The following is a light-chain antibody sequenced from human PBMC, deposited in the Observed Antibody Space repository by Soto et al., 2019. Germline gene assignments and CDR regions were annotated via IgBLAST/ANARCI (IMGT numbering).Light chain of an antibody. J-gene: IGKJ4*01. CDR1: RSVNRL. Sequence: EIVLTQSPATLSLSPGERATLSCRASRSVNRLLAWYQQKPGQPPRLLIFDASKRAAGIPPRFSASGSETDFTLTISGLEPDDSAVYYCQRRHDWPPLVTFGGGTKVEVK. CDR3: QRRHDWPPLVT. V-gene: IGKV3-11*01. CDR2: DAS.